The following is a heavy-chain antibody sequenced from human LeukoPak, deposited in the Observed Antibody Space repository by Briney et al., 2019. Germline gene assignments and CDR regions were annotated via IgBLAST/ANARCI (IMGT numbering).Heavy chain of an antibody. CDR3: ARQADYGLFDP. V-gene: IGHV4-59*08. CDR2: IYYSGST. J-gene: IGHJ5*02. D-gene: IGHD3-10*01. CDR1: GGSISSYY. Sequence: SETLSLTCTVPGGSISSYYWSWIRQPPGTGLEWIGYIYYSGSTNYNPSLKSRVTISVDSSRNHFSLKLNTVTAADTAVYYCARQADYGLFDPWGQGTLVTVSS.